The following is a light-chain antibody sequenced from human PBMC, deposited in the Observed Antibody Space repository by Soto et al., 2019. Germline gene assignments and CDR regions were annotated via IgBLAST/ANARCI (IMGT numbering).Light chain of an antibody. Sequence: QSALTQPASVSGSPGQSITISCTGTSSDVGGYNSVSWYQQHPGKAPKLVIYDVGNRPSGVSDRFSGSKSGNTASLTISGLQAEDEAEYYGSSYTSSSTYVFGAGTKLTVL. CDR1: SSDVGGYNS. CDR3: SSYTSSSTYV. J-gene: IGLJ1*01. V-gene: IGLV2-14*01. CDR2: DVG.